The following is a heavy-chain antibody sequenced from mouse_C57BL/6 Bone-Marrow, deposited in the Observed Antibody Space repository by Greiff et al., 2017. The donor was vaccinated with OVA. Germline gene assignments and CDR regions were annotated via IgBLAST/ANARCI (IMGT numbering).Heavy chain of an antibody. V-gene: IGHV5-4*01. CDR3: ARPNWVAWFAY. CDR2: ISDGGSYT. J-gene: IGHJ3*01. CDR1: GFTFSSYA. D-gene: IGHD4-1*01. Sequence: EVQGVESGGGLVKPGGSLKLSCAASGFTFSSYAMSWVRQTPEKRLEWVATISDGGSYTYYPDNVKGRFTLSRDNAKNNLFLQMSHLKSEDTAMYDCARPNWVAWFAYWGQGTLVTVSA.